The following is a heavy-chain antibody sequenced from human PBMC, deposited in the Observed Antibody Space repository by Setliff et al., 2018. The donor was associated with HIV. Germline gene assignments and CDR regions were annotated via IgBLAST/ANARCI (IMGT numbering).Heavy chain of an antibody. CDR1: GGSISSSRYY. V-gene: IGHV4-39*07. CDR3: ARDGGDPRYSGTHNY. CDR2: IYYSGTT. J-gene: IGHJ4*02. D-gene: IGHD1-26*01. Sequence: PSETLSLTCTVSGGSISSSRYYWGWIRQPPGMGLEWIGSIYYSGTTYYNPSLKSRVTISVDTSKNQFSLKLTSVTAADTAMYFCARDGGDPRYSGTHNYWGQGALVTVSS.